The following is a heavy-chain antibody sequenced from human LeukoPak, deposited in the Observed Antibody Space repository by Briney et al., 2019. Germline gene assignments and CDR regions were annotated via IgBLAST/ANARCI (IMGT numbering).Heavy chain of an antibody. CDR2: ISGSGGST. CDR1: GFTFSSYA. V-gene: IGHV3-23*01. J-gene: IGHJ4*02. Sequence: GGSLRLSCAASGFTFSSYAMSWVRQAPGRGLEWVSAISGSGGSTYYADSVKGRFTISRDNSKNTLYLQMNGLRAEDTAVYYCAKQTRPQLERRLGFDYWGQGTLVTVSS. CDR3: AKQTRPQLERRLGFDY. D-gene: IGHD1-1*01.